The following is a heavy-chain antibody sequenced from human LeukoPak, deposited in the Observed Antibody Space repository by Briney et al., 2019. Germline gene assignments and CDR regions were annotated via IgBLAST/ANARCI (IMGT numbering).Heavy chain of an antibody. Sequence: PSGTLSLTCSVSGGSMSDSITWGWVRQPPGKGLEWLANIHDDGRTAPNPSLRSRLTISQDRSKNQFSLKVSSVTAADTAFYYCAKVLTAAGFDLWGQGILVTVSS. CDR2: IHDDGRT. CDR3: AKVLTAAGFDL. J-gene: IGHJ4*02. CDR1: GGSMSDSIT. D-gene: IGHD6-25*01. V-gene: IGHV4-4*02.